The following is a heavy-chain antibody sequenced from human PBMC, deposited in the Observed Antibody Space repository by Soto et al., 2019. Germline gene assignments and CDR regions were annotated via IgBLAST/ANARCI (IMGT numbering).Heavy chain of an antibody. V-gene: IGHV5-51*01. J-gene: IGHJ6*03. CDR2: IYPGDSDT. Sequence: GESLKISCKGSGYSFTSYWIGWVRQMPGKGLEWMGIIYPGDSDTRYSPSFQGQVTISADKSISTAYLQWSSLKASDTAMYYCARQAADYYYYMDVWGKGTTVTVSS. D-gene: IGHD6-13*01. CDR3: ARQAADYYYYMDV. CDR1: GYSFTSYW.